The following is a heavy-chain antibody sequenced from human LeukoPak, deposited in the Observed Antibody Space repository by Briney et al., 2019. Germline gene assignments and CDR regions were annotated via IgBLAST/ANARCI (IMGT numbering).Heavy chain of an antibody. J-gene: IGHJ5*02. V-gene: IGHV3-30*03. CDR3: ATYYYGSGSYYNRNWFDP. D-gene: IGHD3-10*01. Sequence: GGSLRLSCAASGFTFSSYGMHWVSQAPGKGLEWVAVISYDGSNKYYADSVKGRFTISRDNSKNTLYLQMNSLRAEDTAVYYCATYYYGSGSYYNRNWFDPWGQGTLVTVSS. CDR1: GFTFSSYG. CDR2: ISYDGSNK.